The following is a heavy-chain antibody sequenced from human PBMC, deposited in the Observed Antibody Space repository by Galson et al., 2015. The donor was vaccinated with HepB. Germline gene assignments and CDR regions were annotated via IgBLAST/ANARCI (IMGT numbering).Heavy chain of an antibody. Sequence: SLRLSCAASGFTFSSYAMHWVRQAPGKGLEWVAVISYDGSNKYYADSVKGRFTISRDNSKNTLYLQMNSLRAEDTAVYYCARGFVSDYWGQGTLVTVSS. D-gene: IGHD3-3*01. CDR3: ARGFVSDY. CDR2: ISYDGSNK. CDR1: GFTFSSYA. V-gene: IGHV3-30*04. J-gene: IGHJ4*02.